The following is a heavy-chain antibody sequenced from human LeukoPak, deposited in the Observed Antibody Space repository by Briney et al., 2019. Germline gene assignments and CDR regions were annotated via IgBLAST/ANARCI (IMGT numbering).Heavy chain of an antibody. V-gene: IGHV1-18*01. Sequence: ASVKVSCKASGYAFTSYGISWVRQAPGQGLEWMGWISAYNGNTNYAQKLQGRVTMTTDTSTSTAYMELRSLRSDDTAVYYCARGERRDGYKPFDYWGQGTLVTVSS. CDR3: ARGERRDGYKPFDY. CDR1: GYAFTSYG. D-gene: IGHD5-24*01. CDR2: ISAYNGNT. J-gene: IGHJ4*02.